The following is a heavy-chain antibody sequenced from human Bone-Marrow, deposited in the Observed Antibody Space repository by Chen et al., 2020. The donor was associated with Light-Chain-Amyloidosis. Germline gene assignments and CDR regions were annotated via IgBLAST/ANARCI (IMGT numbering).Heavy chain of an antibody. D-gene: IGHD3-16*01. J-gene: IGHJ4*02. V-gene: IGHV3-72*01. Sequence: EVQLVESGGDLVQPGGSLRLSCAASGFSFSDNYMDWVRQAPGKGLEWVARIRDKDNRHPTEYAASVKGRFTISRDDSKNSVYLQMNSLSTEDTAVYYCVKDRDCLGEDWGQGTLVTVSS. CDR1: GFSFSDNY. CDR3: VKDRDCLGED. CDR2: IRDKDNRHPT.